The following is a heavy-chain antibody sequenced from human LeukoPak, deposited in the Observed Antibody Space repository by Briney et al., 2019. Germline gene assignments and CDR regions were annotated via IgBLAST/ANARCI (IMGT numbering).Heavy chain of an antibody. J-gene: IGHJ4*02. V-gene: IGHV3-7*02. CDR2: INRDGSDK. CDR3: ARALGY. CDR1: GFTFSNYW. Sequence: PGGSLRLSCAASGFTFSNYWMTWVRQAPGKGLEWVANINRDGSDKYYMASVQGRFTISRDNAKNSLSLQMNSLRVEDTAVYYCARALGYWGQGTLVTVSS.